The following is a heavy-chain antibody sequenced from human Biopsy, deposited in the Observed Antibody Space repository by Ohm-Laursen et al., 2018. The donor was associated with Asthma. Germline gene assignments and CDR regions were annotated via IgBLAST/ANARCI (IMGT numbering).Heavy chain of an antibody. CDR1: GGTFSRFA. J-gene: IGHJ6*02. V-gene: IGHV1-69*13. CDR3: ARGYSGSDRIVYYYSGLEV. Sequence: VKISCKASGGTFSRFAISWVRQAPGQGLEWMGGLIPVLGTPDHAQMFEGRVTITADESTSTAYMELSSLSSEDTAVYYCARGYSGSDRIVYYYSGLEVWGQGTTVTVSS. D-gene: IGHD5-12*01. CDR2: LIPVLGTP.